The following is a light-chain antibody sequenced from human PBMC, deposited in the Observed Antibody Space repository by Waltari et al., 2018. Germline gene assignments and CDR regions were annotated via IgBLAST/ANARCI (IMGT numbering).Light chain of an antibody. CDR2: KET. V-gene: IGLV3-25*03. Sequence: SYELTQPPSVSVSPGQTAKITCSGDALPNQFAYWFQQKPGQAPVLIIYKETRRPSGIPERFSGSNSGTTVTLTITGVQAEDEADYYCESADNTGAYVFGGGTKVTVL. CDR1: ALPNQF. J-gene: IGLJ1*01. CDR3: ESADNTGAYV.